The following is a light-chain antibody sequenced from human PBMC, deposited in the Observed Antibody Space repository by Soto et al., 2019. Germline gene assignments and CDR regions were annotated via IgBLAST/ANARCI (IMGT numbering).Light chain of an antibody. CDR2: DAS. CDR1: QSISTW. Sequence: DIQMTQSHSTLSASVGDGVTITCRASQSISTWLAWYQQKPGKDPKLLIYDASTLESGVPSRFSGSGSGTEFTLTISSLQPDDFATYYCQQYSIYWNTFGQGTKLEIK. CDR3: QQYSIYWNT. V-gene: IGKV1-5*01. J-gene: IGKJ2*01.